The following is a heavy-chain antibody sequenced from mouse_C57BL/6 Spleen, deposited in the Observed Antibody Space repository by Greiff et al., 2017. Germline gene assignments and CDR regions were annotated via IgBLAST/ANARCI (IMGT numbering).Heavy chain of an antibody. CDR2: ISDGGSYT. J-gene: IGHJ3*01. CDR3: ARDVYDYDGFAY. D-gene: IGHD2-4*01. V-gene: IGHV5-4*01. Sequence: EVMLVESGGGLVKPGGSLKLSCAASGFPFSSYAMSLVRQTPETRLEWVATISDGGSYTSYPDKVKGRFTISRDNAKNNLYLQMSHLKSEDTAMYYCARDVYDYDGFAYWGQGTLVTVSA. CDR1: GFPFSSYA.